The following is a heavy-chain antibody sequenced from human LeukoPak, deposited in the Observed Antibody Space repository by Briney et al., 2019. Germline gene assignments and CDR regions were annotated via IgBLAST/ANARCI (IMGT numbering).Heavy chain of an antibody. CDR2: IIPIFGTA. D-gene: IGHD4-11*01. CDR1: GGTFSSYA. CDR3: ARGMMTTVTHGPYNWFDP. J-gene: IGHJ5*02. Sequence: GASVKVSCKASGGTFSSYAISWVRQAPGQGLEWMGGIIPIFGTANYAQKFQGRVTITTDESTSTAYIELRSLRSDDTAVYYCARGMMTTVTHGPYNWFDPWGQGTLVTVSS. V-gene: IGHV1-69*05.